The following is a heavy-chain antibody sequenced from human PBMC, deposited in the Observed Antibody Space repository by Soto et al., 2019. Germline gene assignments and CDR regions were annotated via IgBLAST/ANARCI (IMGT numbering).Heavy chain of an antibody. CDR3: ARDSSYGYLDYFDY. J-gene: IGHJ4*02. Sequence: SETLSLTCTVSGGSISSYYWSWIRQPPGKGLEWIGYIYYSGSTNYNPSLKSRVTISVDTSKNQFSLKLSSVTAADTAVYYCARDSSYGYLDYFDYWGQGTLVTVSS. CDR2: IYYSGST. D-gene: IGHD5-18*01. V-gene: IGHV4-59*01. CDR1: GGSISSYY.